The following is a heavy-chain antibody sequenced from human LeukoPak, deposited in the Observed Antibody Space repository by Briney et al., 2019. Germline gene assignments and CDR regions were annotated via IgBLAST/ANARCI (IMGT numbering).Heavy chain of an antibody. J-gene: IGHJ4*02. Sequence: ASVTVSCKASGYTFTSYYMHWVRQAPGQGLEWMGIINPSGGSTSYAQKFQGRVTMTRDTSTSTVYMELSSPRSEDTAVYYCARDPSWTAGYFDYWGQGTLVTVSS. V-gene: IGHV1-46*01. CDR2: INPSGGST. CDR3: ARDPSWTAGYFDY. CDR1: GYTFTSYY. D-gene: IGHD2-2*01.